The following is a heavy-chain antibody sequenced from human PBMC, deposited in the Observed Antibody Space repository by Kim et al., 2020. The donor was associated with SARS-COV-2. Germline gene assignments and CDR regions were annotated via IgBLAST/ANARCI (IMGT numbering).Heavy chain of an antibody. V-gene: IGHV4-59*01. D-gene: IGHD1-26*01. CDR3: ARDGSWFDP. J-gene: IGHJ5*02. Sequence: GSTNYAPSLRSRVTISVDTSKNRFALRLSSVTAADTAGYYCARDGSWFDPWGQGTLVTVSS. CDR2: GST.